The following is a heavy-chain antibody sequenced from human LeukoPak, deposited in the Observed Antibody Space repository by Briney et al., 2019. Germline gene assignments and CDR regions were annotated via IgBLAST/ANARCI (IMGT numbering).Heavy chain of an antibody. J-gene: IGHJ4*02. CDR3: ARDTLWFGEFYDY. CDR2: ISSSSSTI. Sequence: GGSLRLPCAASGFTFSSYSMNWVRQAPGKGLEWVSYISSSSSTIYYADSVKGRFTISRDNAKNSLYLQMNSLRAEDTAVYYCARDTLWFGEFYDYWGQGTLVTVSS. V-gene: IGHV3-48*04. D-gene: IGHD3-10*01. CDR1: GFTFSSYS.